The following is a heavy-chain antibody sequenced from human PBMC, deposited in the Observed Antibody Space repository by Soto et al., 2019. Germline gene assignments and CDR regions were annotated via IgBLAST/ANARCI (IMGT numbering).Heavy chain of an antibody. Sequence: QVQLQESGPGLVKPSGTLSLTCAVSGGSISSSNWWSWVRQPPGKGLEWIGEIYHSGSTNYNPSLKSQVTISVDKSKNQFSLKLSSVTAADTAVYYCARARGDYTWRGTGMDVWGQGTTVTVSS. V-gene: IGHV4-4*02. J-gene: IGHJ6*02. D-gene: IGHD4-17*01. CDR1: GGSISSSNW. CDR3: ARARGDYTWRGTGMDV. CDR2: IYHSGST.